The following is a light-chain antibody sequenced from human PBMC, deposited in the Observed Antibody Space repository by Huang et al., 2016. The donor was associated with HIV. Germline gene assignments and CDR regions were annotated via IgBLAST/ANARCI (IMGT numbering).Light chain of an antibody. J-gene: IGKJ1*01. V-gene: IGKV4-1*01. CDR3: QQYYTTPRT. CDR1: QSILYSSNNKNY. CDR2: CAS. Sequence: DIVMTQSPDSLAVSLGERATINCKSGQSILYSSNNKNYLAWYQQKPGQPPKLLIYCASTRESGVPDRFSGSGSATDFTLTISSLQAEDVAVYYCQQYYTTPRTFGQGTKVEI.